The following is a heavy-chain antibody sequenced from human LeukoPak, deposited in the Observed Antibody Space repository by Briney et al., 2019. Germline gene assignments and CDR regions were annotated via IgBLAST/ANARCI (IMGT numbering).Heavy chain of an antibody. CDR2: INHSGST. Sequence: PSETLSLTCAVYGGSFSGYYWSWIRQPPGKGLKWIGEINHSGSTNYNPSLKSRVTISVDTSKNQFSLKLSSVTAADTAVYYCARSRGQYDFWSGYYHPEFVYWGQATLVSVSS. CDR1: GGSFSGYY. CDR3: ARSRGQYDFWSGYYHPEFVY. D-gene: IGHD3-3*01. J-gene: IGHJ4*02. V-gene: IGHV4-34*01.